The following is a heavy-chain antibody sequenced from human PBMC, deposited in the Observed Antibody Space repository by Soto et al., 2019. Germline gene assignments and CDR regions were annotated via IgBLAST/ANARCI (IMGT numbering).Heavy chain of an antibody. CDR3: ARTASPYYEFWSGYPYYYDY. CDR1: GFSFSSYW. CDR2: IKQDGSEK. J-gene: IGHJ4*02. Sequence: GGSLRLSCAASGFSFSSYWMSWVRQAPGKGLEWVANIKQDGSEKYYVDSVKGRFTISRDNAKNSLYLQMNSLRAEDTAVYYCARTASPYYEFWSGYPYYYDYWGQGTLVTVSS. V-gene: IGHV3-7*01. D-gene: IGHD3-3*01.